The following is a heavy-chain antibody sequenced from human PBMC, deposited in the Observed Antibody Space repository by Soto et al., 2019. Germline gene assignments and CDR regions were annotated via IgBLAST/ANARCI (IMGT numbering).Heavy chain of an antibody. CDR3: ARSPVAGDYYYGMDV. CDR1: GFIFSSYS. Sequence: EVKLVESGGGLVKPGGSLRLSCAASGFIFSSYSMNWVRQAPGKGLEWVSSISSSGTYIYYADSLKGRFTISRDNAKNSLYLQMNSLRAEDTAVYYCARSPVAGDYYYGMDVWGQGTTVTVSS. CDR2: ISSSGTYI. D-gene: IGHD6-19*01. J-gene: IGHJ6*02. V-gene: IGHV3-21*01.